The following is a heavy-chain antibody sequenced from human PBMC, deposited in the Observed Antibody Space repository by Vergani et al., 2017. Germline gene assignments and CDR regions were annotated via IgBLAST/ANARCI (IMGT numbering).Heavy chain of an antibody. V-gene: IGHV4-38-2*01. CDR2: IYHSGST. J-gene: IGHJ4*02. Sequence: QVQLQESGPGLVKPSETLSLTCAVSGYSISSGYYWSWIRQPPGKGLEWIGTIYHSGSTYYNPSLKSRVTISVDTSKNHFSLKQSSVTAADTAVYYCARRRSYYYIFAGYYNNLYYVDYWGQGTLVTVSS. CDR3: ARRRSYYYIFAGYYNNLYYVDY. CDR1: GYSISSGYY. D-gene: IGHD3-9*01.